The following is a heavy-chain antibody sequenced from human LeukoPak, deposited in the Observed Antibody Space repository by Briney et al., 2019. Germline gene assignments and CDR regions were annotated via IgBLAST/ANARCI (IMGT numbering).Heavy chain of an antibody. J-gene: IGHJ4*02. CDR1: GGSISSSSYY. CDR2: IYYSGST. D-gene: IGHD1-26*01. CDR3: ARDKGGELLFDY. V-gene: IGHV4-39*07. Sequence: SETLSLTCTVSGGSISSSSYYWGWIRQPPGKGLEWIGSIYYSGSTYYNPSLKSRVTISVDTSKNQFSLKLSSVTAADTAVYCCARDKGGELLFDYWGQGTLVTVSS.